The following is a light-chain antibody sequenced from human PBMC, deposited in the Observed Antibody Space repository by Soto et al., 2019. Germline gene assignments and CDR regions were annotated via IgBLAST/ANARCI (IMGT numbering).Light chain of an antibody. V-gene: IGKV3-11*01. Sequence: EIVLTQSPATLSLSPGERATLSCRASQSVNSYLAWYQQKPGQAPRLLIYGASNRATGIPARFSGSGSGTDFTLTISSLEPEDFAVYYCHQRINWPPTFGQGTKVEIK. CDR2: GAS. J-gene: IGKJ1*01. CDR1: QSVNSY. CDR3: HQRINWPPT.